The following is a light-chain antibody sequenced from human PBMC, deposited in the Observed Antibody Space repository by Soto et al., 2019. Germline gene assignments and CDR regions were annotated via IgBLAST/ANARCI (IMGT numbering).Light chain of an antibody. Sequence: QSVLTQPSSASGTPGQTVTISCSGSSSNIGSYTVSWYQQLPGTAPKLLIYGNNQRPSGVPDRFSGSKSGTSVSLAISGLQSEDEADYFCAAWDDSLNGRVFGGGTKLTVL. J-gene: IGLJ3*02. V-gene: IGLV1-44*01. CDR2: GNN. CDR3: AAWDDSLNGRV. CDR1: SSNIGSYT.